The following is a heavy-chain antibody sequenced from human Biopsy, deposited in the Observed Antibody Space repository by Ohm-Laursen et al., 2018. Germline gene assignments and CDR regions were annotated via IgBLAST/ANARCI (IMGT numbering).Heavy chain of an antibody. CDR3: ATKLTGYFHH. D-gene: IGHD3-9*01. CDR1: GATFINYG. CDR2: NIPILGTG. V-gene: IGHV1-69*06. Sequence: ASVKVSCKAPGATFINYGVNWVRQAPGQGLEGLGGNIPILGTGNYAQKFQDRVTVAADTSTSTATMELRSLRSDDTVVYYCATKLTGYFHHWGQGTLVIVSS. J-gene: IGHJ1*01.